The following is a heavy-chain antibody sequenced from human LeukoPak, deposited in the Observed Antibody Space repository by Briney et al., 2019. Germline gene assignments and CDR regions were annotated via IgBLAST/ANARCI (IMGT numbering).Heavy chain of an antibody. D-gene: IGHD2-2*01. CDR3: AKGPWYQLLPEDF. CDR1: GFTFSSHG. J-gene: IGHJ4*02. CDR2: ISYDGSNK. Sequence: PGRSLRLSCAASGFTFSSHGMHWVRQAPGKGLEWVAGISYDGSNKYYADSVKGRFTISRDNSRNTLSLQMNSLGGEDTAVYYCAKGPWYQLLPEDFWGQGTLVTVSS. V-gene: IGHV3-33*05.